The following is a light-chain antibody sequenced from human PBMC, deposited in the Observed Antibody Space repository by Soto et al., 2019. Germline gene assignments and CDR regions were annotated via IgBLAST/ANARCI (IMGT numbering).Light chain of an antibody. V-gene: IGLV1-40*01. Sequence: QSVLTQPPSVSGAPGQRVTISCSGSSSNIGAGYDVHWYQQLPGTAPKLLIYANTNRPSGVPDRFSGSQSGTSASLAITGLQSEDEADYYCQSYDRSRSCVVFGGGTKVTVL. CDR3: QSYDRSRSCVV. CDR2: ANT. CDR1: SSNIGAGYD. J-gene: IGLJ2*01.